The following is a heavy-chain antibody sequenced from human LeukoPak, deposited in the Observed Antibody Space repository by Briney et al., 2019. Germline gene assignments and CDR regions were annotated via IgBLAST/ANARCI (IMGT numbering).Heavy chain of an antibody. CDR1: GFTFSGHV. J-gene: IGHJ4*02. CDR3: ATTGSFVFDY. V-gene: IGHV3-30*04. Sequence: GGSLRLSCAVFGFTFSGHVMHWVRQAPGKGLEWVATISYDGSSRYYADSVKGPFTISRDNSKNTLYLQMHSLRPEDTAIYYCATTGSFVFDYWGQGTLVTVSS. D-gene: IGHD1-14*01. CDR2: ISYDGSSR.